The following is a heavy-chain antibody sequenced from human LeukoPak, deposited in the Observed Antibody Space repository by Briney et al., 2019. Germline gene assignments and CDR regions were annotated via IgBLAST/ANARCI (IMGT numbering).Heavy chain of an antibody. J-gene: IGHJ5*02. D-gene: IGHD4-11*01. CDR1: GGSMTTGNW. V-gene: IGHV4-4*02. CDR3: ARVSYNNYGRPNWFDP. Sequence: PSETLSLTCAVSGGSMTTGNWWTWVRQSPDKGLEWIGEIFHNGTSNYNPSLKSRVTISIDISKNQFSLKLSSVTAADTAIYYCARVSYNNYGRPNWFDPWGQGTLVTVSS. CDR2: IFHNGTS.